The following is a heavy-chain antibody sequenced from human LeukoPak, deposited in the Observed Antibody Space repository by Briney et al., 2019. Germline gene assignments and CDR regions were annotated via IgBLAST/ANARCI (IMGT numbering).Heavy chain of an antibody. V-gene: IGHV4-39*01. Sequence: SETLSLTCTVSGGSISSSSYYWGWIRQPPGKGLEWIGSIYYSGNTYYNPSLKSRVTISVDTSKNQFSLKLSSVTAADTAVYYCASRRYYDSSGYWAPYYFDYWGQGTLVTVSS. J-gene: IGHJ4*02. CDR2: IYYSGNT. CDR3: ASRRYYDSSGYWAPYYFDY. D-gene: IGHD3-22*01. CDR1: GGSISSSSYY.